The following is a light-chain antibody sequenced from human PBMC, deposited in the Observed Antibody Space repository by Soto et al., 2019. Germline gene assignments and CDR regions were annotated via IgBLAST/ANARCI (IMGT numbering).Light chain of an antibody. CDR3: QQYNSYSRT. CDR1: QGISNW. J-gene: IGKJ1*01. Sequence: DIQMTQSPSTLSASVGDRVTITCRASQGISNWLAWYQQKPGKAPKLLIYDASSLESGVSLRFSGSGSGTEFTLTISSLQPDDFATYYCQQYNSYSRTFGQGTKVDIK. CDR2: DAS. V-gene: IGKV1-5*01.